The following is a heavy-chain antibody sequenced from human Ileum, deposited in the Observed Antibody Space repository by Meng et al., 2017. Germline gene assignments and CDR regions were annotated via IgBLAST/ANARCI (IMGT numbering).Heavy chain of an antibody. D-gene: IGHD1-1*01. CDR2: INHSGST. Sequence: SETLSLTCAVYGGSFSGYYWSWIRQAPGKGLAWSGEINHSGSTNYNPSLKSRVTISVDTSKNQFSLKLSSVTAADTAVYYCARGPSGGTAEYFQHWGQGTLVTVSS. V-gene: IGHV4-34*01. CDR1: GGSFSGYY. J-gene: IGHJ1*01. CDR3: ARGPSGGTAEYFQH.